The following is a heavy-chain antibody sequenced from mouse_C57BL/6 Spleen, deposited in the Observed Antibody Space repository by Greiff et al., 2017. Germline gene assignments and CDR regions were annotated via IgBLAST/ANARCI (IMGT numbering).Heavy chain of an antibody. D-gene: IGHD2-3*01. V-gene: IGHV1-54*01. J-gene: IGHJ3*01. CDR2: INPGSGGT. CDR3: ARKDGYPWFAY. CDR1: GYAFTNYL. Sequence: VQLQQSGAELVRPGTSVKVSCKASGYAFTNYLIEWVKQRPGQGLEWIGVINPGSGGTNYNEKFKGKATLTADKSSSTAYMQLSSLTSEDSAVYFCARKDGYPWFAYWGQGTLVTVSA.